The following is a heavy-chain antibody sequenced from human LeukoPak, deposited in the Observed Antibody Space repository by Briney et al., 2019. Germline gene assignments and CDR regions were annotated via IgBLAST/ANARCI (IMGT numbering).Heavy chain of an antibody. Sequence: GGSLRLSCAASGFTFSSYSMNWVRQAPGKGLEWVAFIRYDGSNKYYADSVKGRFTISRDNSKNTLYLQMNSLRAEDTAVYYCAKDLGYYDTKVGDAFDIWGQGTMVTVSS. V-gene: IGHV3-30*02. D-gene: IGHD3-22*01. J-gene: IGHJ3*02. CDR1: GFTFSSYS. CDR2: IRYDGSNK. CDR3: AKDLGYYDTKVGDAFDI.